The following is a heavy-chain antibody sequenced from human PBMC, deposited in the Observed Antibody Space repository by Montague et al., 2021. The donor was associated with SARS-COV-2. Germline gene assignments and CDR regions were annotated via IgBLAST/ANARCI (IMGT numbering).Heavy chain of an antibody. D-gene: IGHD3-9*01. CDR2: VLYNKGT. CDR3: VRHPQYDGLNGPPDF. V-gene: IGHV4-59*08. J-gene: IGHJ4*02. CDR1: GVSITDYY. Sequence: SETLSLTCTVSGVSITDYYWSWIRQPPGKGLEWVGDVLYNKGTNYNPSLKSRVAISVDASKKQFSLRLTSVTAADTALYYCVRHPQYDGLNGPPDFWDQGT.